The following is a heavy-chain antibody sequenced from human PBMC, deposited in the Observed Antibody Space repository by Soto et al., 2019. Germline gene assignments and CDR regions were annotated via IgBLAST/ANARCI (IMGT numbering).Heavy chain of an antibody. CDR1: GYTFSNFA. CDR2: INPNSGGT. D-gene: IGHD3-3*01. Sequence: ASVKVSCKASGYTFSNFAMHWVRQAPGQRLEWMGWINPNSGGTNYAQKFQGWVTMTRDTSISTAYMELSRLRSDDTAVYYCARATTRITIFGVVTYGMDVWGQGTTVTVSS. CDR3: ARATTRITIFGVVTYGMDV. J-gene: IGHJ6*02. V-gene: IGHV1-2*04.